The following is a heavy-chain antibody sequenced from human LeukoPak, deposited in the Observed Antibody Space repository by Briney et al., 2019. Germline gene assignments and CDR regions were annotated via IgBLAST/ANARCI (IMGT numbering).Heavy chain of an antibody. CDR2: ISGSGGST. J-gene: IGHJ5*02. Sequence: GGSLRLSCAASGFTFSSYAMSWVRQAPGMGLEWVSAISGSGGSTYYADSVKGRFTISRDNSKNTLYLQMNSLRAEDTAVYYCAKDGEQWLVRPNWFDPWGQGTLVTVSS. V-gene: IGHV3-23*01. CDR3: AKDGEQWLVRPNWFDP. D-gene: IGHD6-19*01. CDR1: GFTFSSYA.